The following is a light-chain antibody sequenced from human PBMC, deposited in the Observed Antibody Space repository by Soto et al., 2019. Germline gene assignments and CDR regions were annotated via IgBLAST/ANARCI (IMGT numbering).Light chain of an antibody. J-gene: IGKJ2*01. CDR3: QQYNSYST. CDR1: QSISSW. V-gene: IGKV1-5*03. Sequence: DIQMTQSPSTLSASVGDRVTITCRASQSISSWLAWYQQKPGKAPKLLIYKASSLESGVPSRFSGSGSGTEFILTISSLQPDDFATYYCQQYNSYSTFGQGTKLEIK. CDR2: KAS.